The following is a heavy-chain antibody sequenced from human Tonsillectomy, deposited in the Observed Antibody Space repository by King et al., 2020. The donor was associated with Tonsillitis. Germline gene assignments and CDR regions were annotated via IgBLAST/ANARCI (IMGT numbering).Heavy chain of an antibody. Sequence: QLVQSGAEVKKPGASVKVSCKVSGYTLTELSMHWVRQAPGKGLEWMGGFDPEDGETIYAQKFQGRVTMTEDTSTDTAYMELSSLRSEDTAMYYCAPPPPYSSGWSNKYYFDYWGQGTLVTVSS. CDR1: GYTLTELS. V-gene: IGHV1-24*01. D-gene: IGHD6-19*01. J-gene: IGHJ4*02. CDR2: FDPEDGET. CDR3: APPPPYSSGWSNKYYFDY.